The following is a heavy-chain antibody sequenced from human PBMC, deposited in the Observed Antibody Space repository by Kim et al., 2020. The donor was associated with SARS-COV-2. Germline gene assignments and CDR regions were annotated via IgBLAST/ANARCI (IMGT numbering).Heavy chain of an antibody. V-gene: IGHV3-23*01. D-gene: IGHD2-21*02. CDR3: ARFCGPDCYVQRDY. Sequence: GGSLRLSCAASGFTFSDYAMSWVRQAPGKGLEWVSGISGSGGTTYYADSVKGRFTISRDNSKNTLYLLMNSLRAEDTAVYYCARFCGPDCYVQRDYWGQGTLVTVSS. J-gene: IGHJ4*02. CDR2: ISGSGGTT. CDR1: GFTFSDYA.